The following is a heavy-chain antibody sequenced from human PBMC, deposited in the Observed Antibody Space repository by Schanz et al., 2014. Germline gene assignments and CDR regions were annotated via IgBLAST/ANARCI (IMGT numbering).Heavy chain of an antibody. CDR1: GFSFSSYS. V-gene: IGHV3-48*01. D-gene: IGHD1-1*01. J-gene: IGHJ4*02. CDR3: ARDRRNADLDY. CDR2: ISTTGSTI. Sequence: EVQLVESGGGLVQPGGSLRLSCAASGFSFSSYSLNWVRQAPGKGLEWVSYISTTGSTIYYADSVRGRFTISRDNAKNSLYLEMNSLRAEDTALYYCARDRRNADLDYWGQGTLVTVSS.